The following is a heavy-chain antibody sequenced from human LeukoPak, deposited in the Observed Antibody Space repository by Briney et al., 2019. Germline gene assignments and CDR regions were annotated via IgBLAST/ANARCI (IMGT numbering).Heavy chain of an antibody. V-gene: IGHV1-2*02. CDR3: ARDPLDTGTFDI. J-gene: IGHJ3*02. CDR1: GYTFTGYY. CDR2: INPNSGGT. Sequence: GASVKVSCKASGYTFTGYYMHWVRQAPGQGLEWMGWINPNSGGTNYAQKFQGGVTMTRDTSISTAYMELSRLRSDDTAVYYCARDPLDTGTFDIWGQGTMVTVSS. D-gene: IGHD5-18*01.